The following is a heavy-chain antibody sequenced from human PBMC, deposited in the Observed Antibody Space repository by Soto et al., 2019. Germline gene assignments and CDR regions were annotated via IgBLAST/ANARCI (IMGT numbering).Heavy chain of an antibody. V-gene: IGHV1-18*01. Sequence: QVQLVQSGAEVKKPGASVKVSCKASGYTFTSYGFSWVRQAPGQGLEWMGWISGYNGNTNHAQKFQGRVTMTIDTSMSTAYMELRSLRSDATAVYYCARRRGFANWFDPWGQGTLVTVSS. CDR1: GYTFTSYG. D-gene: IGHD3-10*01. J-gene: IGHJ5*02. CDR2: ISGYNGNT. CDR3: ARRRGFANWFDP.